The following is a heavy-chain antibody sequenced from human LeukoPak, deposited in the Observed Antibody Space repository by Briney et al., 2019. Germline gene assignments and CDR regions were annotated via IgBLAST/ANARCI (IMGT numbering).Heavy chain of an antibody. CDR2: IYPGDCDT. D-gene: IGHD2-15*01. J-gene: IGHJ5*02. CDR1: GCRFTNYW. CDR3: ARQVPGCSGGSCYSGSFDH. Sequence: GAALQISCKGAGCRFTNYWIGWLRQLPGKGLEWMGIIYPGDCDTRYSPSFQGQVTMSADKSISTASLQWSSLQASDTAMYYCARQVPGCSGGSCYSGSFDHWGQGTLVIVSS. V-gene: IGHV5-51*01.